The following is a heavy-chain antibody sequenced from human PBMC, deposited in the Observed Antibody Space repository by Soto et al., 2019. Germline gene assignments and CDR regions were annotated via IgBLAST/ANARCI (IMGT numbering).Heavy chain of an antibody. D-gene: IGHD6-13*01. CDR2: INPGGTTT. Sequence: GASVKVSCKVSGYTLTELSMHWVRQAPGQGLEWMGTINPGGTTTSYAQKFQGRVTMTRDTSTSTVYMELSSLTSEDTAVYYCARDLSWQELVWWFGPWGQGTLVTVSS. J-gene: IGHJ5*02. CDR3: ARDLSWQELVWWFGP. V-gene: IGHV1-46*03. CDR1: GYTLTELS.